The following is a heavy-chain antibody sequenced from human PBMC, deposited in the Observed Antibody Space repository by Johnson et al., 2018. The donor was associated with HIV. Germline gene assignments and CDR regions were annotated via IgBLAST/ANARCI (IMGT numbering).Heavy chain of an antibody. Sequence: VQLVESGGGLVQPGGSLRLSCAASAFTFSSFAMSWVRQAPGKGLEWVAGISCAGGSTYYADSVKGRFTISRDNSKNPLYLQMNSLRAEDTAVYSCARTSLEWLLFAFDIWGQGTMVTVSS. CDR1: AFTFSSFA. V-gene: IGHV3-23*04. J-gene: IGHJ3*02. D-gene: IGHD3-3*01. CDR3: ARTSLEWLLFAFDI. CDR2: ISCAGGST.